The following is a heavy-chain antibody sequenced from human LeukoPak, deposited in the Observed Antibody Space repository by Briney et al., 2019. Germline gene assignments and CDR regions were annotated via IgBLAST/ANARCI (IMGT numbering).Heavy chain of an antibody. CDR1: GFTFRSYG. D-gene: IGHD5-12*01. V-gene: IGHV3-33*01. Sequence: GGSLRLSCAASGFTFRSYGMHWVRQAPGKGLEWVAVIRNDGSEKYSADSVKGRFTISRDNFKNTLDLQMNSLRVEDTAVYYCAREGAVAPIPVPYYLDYWGQGTLVTVSS. CDR2: IRNDGSEK. CDR3: AREGAVAPIPVPYYLDY. J-gene: IGHJ4*02.